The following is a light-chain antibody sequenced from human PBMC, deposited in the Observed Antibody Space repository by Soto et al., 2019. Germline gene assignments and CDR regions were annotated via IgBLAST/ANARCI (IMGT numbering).Light chain of an antibody. Sequence: QAVVTQSPSASASLGASVKLTCTLSSGHSNYAIAWHQQQPEKGPRYLMELNRDGSHSKGDGIPNRFSGSSSGSERYLTISSLQSEDEADYYCQTWGTGIVIFGGGTKLTVL. J-gene: IGLJ2*01. CDR3: QTWGTGIVI. V-gene: IGLV4-69*01. CDR2: LNRDGSH. CDR1: SGHSNYA.